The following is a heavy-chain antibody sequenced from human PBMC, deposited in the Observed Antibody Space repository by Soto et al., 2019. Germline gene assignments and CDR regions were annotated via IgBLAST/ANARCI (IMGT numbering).Heavy chain of an antibody. CDR2: INSDGSST. V-gene: IGHV3-74*01. CDR3: ARGRGYFDSSGFSDIYAMDE. D-gene: IGHD3-22*01. Sequence: XETLTLAFAASGFSFSSYGMHWVWIGQGKGLGWVSRINSDGSSTSYADSVKGRFTISRDKAKNSLYLQMTSLRAEDTALYYCARGRGYFDSSGFSDIYAMDEWGQGTMVTVSS. CDR1: GFSFSSYG. J-gene: IGHJ6*02.